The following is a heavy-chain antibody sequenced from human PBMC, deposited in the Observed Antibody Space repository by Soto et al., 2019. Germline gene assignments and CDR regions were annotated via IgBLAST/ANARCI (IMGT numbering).Heavy chain of an antibody. J-gene: IGHJ6*03. CDR1: GGSFSGYY. V-gene: IGHV4-34*01. Sequence: SSETLSLTCAVYGGSFSGYYWGWIRQPPGKGLEWIGEINHSGSTNYNPSLKSRVTISVDTSKNQFSLKLSSVTAADTAVYYCARGTDIVATIGQFYYYYYYMDVWGKGTTVTVSS. D-gene: IGHD5-12*01. CDR2: INHSGST. CDR3: ARGTDIVATIGQFYYYYYYMDV.